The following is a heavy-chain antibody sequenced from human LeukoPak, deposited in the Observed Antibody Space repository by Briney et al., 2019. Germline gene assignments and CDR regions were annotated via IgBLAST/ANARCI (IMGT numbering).Heavy chain of an antibody. D-gene: IGHD3-22*01. V-gene: IGHV4-59*01. Sequence: PSETLSLTCTVSGGSMSSYYWSWIRQPPGKGLEWIGYTYYSGSTNYNPSLKSRVTISVDTSKSQFSLKLSSVTAADTAVYYCASGRYIYDSTGYYSYWGQGTLVTVSS. CDR1: GGSMSSYY. CDR3: ASGRYIYDSTGYYSY. J-gene: IGHJ4*02. CDR2: TYYSGST.